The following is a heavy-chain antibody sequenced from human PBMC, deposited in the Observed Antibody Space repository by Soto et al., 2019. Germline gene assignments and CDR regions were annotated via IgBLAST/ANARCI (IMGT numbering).Heavy chain of an antibody. CDR1: GFTFSSYA. V-gene: IGHV3-23*01. CDR2: ISGSGGST. J-gene: IGHJ4*02. CDR3: AKGRRDGYKGVTFDY. Sequence: GGSLRVSCAASGFTFSSYAMSWVRQAPGKGLEWVSAISGSGGSTYYADSVKGRFTISRDNSKNTLYLQMNSLRAEDTAVYYCAKGRRDGYKGVTFDYWGQGTLVTVSS. D-gene: IGHD5-12*01.